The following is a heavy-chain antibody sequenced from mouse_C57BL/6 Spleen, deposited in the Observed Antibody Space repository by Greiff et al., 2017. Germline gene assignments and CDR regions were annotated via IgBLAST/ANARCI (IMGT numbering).Heavy chain of an antibody. V-gene: IGHV1-62-2*01. Sequence: VQLPQSGAELVKPGASVKLSCKASGYTFTEYTIHWVKQRSGQGLEWIGWFYPGSGSIKYNEKFKDKATLTADKSSSTVYMELSRLTSEDSAVYFCARHEVEGLYDYDVNYAMDYWGQGTSVTVSS. D-gene: IGHD2-4*01. CDR3: ARHEVEGLYDYDVNYAMDY. CDR2: FYPGSGSI. CDR1: GYTFTEYT. J-gene: IGHJ4*01.